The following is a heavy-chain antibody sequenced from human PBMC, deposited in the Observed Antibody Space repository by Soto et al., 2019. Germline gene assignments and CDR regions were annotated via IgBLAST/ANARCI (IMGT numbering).Heavy chain of an antibody. CDR2: ISDDGKTQ. CDR3: VKGGYKTCWPPFDH. V-gene: IGHV3-30*18. D-gene: IGHD6-25*01. Sequence: QVKLVEFGGAVVQSGRSLRLSCTASSFRFSAYGMHWVRQAPGKGLEWVALISDDGKTQFFTESVEGRFTISRDNSRNTLYLQMNRLRPEDTAVYYCVKGGYKTCWPPFDHWGHGTRVTVSS. J-gene: IGHJ4*01. CDR1: SFRFSAYG.